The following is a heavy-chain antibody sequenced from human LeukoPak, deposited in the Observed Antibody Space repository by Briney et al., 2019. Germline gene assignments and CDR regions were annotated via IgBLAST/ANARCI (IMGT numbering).Heavy chain of an antibody. J-gene: IGHJ4*02. D-gene: IGHD3-10*01. V-gene: IGHV3-33*01. Sequence: GGSLRLSCAASGFTFSSYGMHWVRQAPGKGLEWVSIMWYDGSNKYYADSVKGRFTISRDNSKNTLYLQMNSLRAEDTAVYYCARDDPGDQYYFDYWGRGTLVTVSS. CDR3: ARDDPGDQYYFDY. CDR1: GFTFSSYG. CDR2: MWYDGSNK.